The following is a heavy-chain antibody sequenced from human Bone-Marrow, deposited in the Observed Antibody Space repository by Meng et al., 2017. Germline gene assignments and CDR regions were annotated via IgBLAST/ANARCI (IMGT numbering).Heavy chain of an antibody. CDR1: GCTFSSYG. Sequence: SVKVSCKVSGCTFSSYGISWVRQAPGQGLEWMGGIISIFGTANYVQKLQGRVIITADKPTDTAYMELSSPRSEDAAVYYCARRGGIAAAGNWFMPWGQGTLVTVAS. V-gene: IGHV1-69*06. J-gene: IGHJ5*02. CDR3: ARRGGIAAAGNWFMP. D-gene: IGHD6-13*01. CDR2: IISIFGTA.